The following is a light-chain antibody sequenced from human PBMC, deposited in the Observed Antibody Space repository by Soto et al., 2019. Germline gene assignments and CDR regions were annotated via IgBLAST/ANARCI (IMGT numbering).Light chain of an antibody. CDR1: QSVSSSY. V-gene: IGKV3-15*01. Sequence: EIVLTQSPGTLSLSPGERATLSCRASQSVSSSYLAWYQQKPGQAPRLLIYGASTRATGLPARFSGSGSVIEFTLNISSLQSEDFAVYYCQQYNNWPPKITFGQGTRLEIK. J-gene: IGKJ5*01. CDR2: GAS. CDR3: QQYNNWPPKIT.